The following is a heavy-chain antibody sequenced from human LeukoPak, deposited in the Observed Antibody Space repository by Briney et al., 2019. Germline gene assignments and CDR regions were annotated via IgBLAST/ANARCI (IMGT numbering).Heavy chain of an antibody. J-gene: IGHJ4*02. CDR1: GGSISSSSYS. CDR3: AGLISARIDY. V-gene: IGHV4-39*01. D-gene: IGHD2/OR15-2a*01. Sequence: SETLSLTCTVSGGSISSSSYSWGWIRQPPGKGLEWIGNIYYSGSTYYNPSLKSRLTISVDTSKNQFSLKLSSVTAADTAVYYCAGLISARIDYWGQGTLVPVSS. CDR2: IYYSGST.